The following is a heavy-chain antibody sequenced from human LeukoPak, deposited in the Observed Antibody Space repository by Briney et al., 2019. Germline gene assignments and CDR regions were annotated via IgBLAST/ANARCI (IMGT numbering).Heavy chain of an antibody. CDR1: GGSFSGYY. CDR2: IYYSGST. Sequence: SETLSLTCAVYGGSFSGYYWSWIRQPPGKGLEWIGYIYYSGSTNYNPSLKSRVTISVDTSKNQFSLKLSSVTAADTAVYYCASYGDCLSGYFDYWGQGTLVTVSS. CDR3: ASYGDCLSGYFDY. J-gene: IGHJ4*02. D-gene: IGHD2-21*02. V-gene: IGHV4-59*08.